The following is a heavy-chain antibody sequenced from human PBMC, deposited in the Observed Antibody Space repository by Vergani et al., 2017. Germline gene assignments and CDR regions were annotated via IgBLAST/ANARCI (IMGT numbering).Heavy chain of an antibody. Sequence: QVQLQESGPGLVKPSQTLSLTCRASGGSMSGYYWSWIRQPPGKELEWIGYMYHSGSTNYNPSLETRVTISGDTSKIQFSLKLNSVTAADTAVYYCGRVADFYDLGSRLLDLWGQGILVTVSS. CDR2: MYHSGST. CDR1: GGSMSGYY. CDR3: GRVADFYDLGSRLLDL. J-gene: IGHJ5*02. V-gene: IGHV4-59*01. D-gene: IGHD3-10*01.